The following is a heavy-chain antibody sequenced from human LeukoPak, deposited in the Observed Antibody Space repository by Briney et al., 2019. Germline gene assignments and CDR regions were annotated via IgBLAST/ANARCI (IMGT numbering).Heavy chain of an antibody. J-gene: IGHJ2*01. CDR2: ITGSSTWT. D-gene: IGHD7-27*01. Sequence: GGSLRLSCEATGFTFGTYGMTWVRQAPGKGLEWVSGITGSSTWTYYADSVRGRFTISRDNSKNTLHLQMNNLTADDTAIYYCARELVSLGTGYFDLWGRGTLVTVSS. CDR1: GFTFGTYG. CDR3: ARELVSLGTGYFDL. V-gene: IGHV3-23*01.